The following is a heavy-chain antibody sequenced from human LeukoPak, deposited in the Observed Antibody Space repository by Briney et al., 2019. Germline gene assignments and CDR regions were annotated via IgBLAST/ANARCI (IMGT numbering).Heavy chain of an antibody. D-gene: IGHD3-9*01. CDR2: IKTDGSIA. V-gene: IGHV3-74*01. Sequence: PGGSLRLSCAASGFSFSFYWMHWVRQAPGKGPVWVSRIKTDGSIADYADSVKGRFTISRDNAKNTLYLQMNSLRAEDTALYFCVRSLTGTDDYWGQGTLVTVSS. CDR1: GFSFSFYW. J-gene: IGHJ4*02. CDR3: VRSLTGTDDY.